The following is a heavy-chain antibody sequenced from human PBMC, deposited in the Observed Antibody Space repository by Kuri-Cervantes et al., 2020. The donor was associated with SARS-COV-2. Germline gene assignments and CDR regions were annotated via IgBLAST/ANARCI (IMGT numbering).Heavy chain of an antibody. J-gene: IGHJ4*02. CDR1: GFTFSSYA. CDR3: ARVSRSGYLDY. V-gene: IGHV3-64*02. Sequence: GGSLRLSCAASGFTFSSYAMYWVRQAPGKGLEYVSAISSNGDSTYYADSVKGRFTMSRDNSKNTLYLQMGSLRAEDMAVYYCARVSRSGYLDYWGQGTQVTVSS. D-gene: IGHD3-3*01. CDR2: ISSNGDST.